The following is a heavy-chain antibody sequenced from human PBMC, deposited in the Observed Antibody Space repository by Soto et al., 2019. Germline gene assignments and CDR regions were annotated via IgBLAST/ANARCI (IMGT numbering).Heavy chain of an antibody. CDR1: GFTFSSYS. Sequence: PGGSLKLSCAASGFTFSSYSMNWVRQAPGKGLEWVSYISSSSSTIYYADSVKGRFTISRDNAKNSLYLQMNSLRAEDTAVYYCAKHYGDPSFDYWGQGTLVTVSS. J-gene: IGHJ4*02. CDR2: ISSSSSTI. CDR3: AKHYGDPSFDY. V-gene: IGHV3-48*01. D-gene: IGHD4-17*01.